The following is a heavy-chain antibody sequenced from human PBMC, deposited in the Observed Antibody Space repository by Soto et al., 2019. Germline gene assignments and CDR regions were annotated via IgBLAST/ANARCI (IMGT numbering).Heavy chain of an antibody. CDR2: INHSGST. CDR1: GGSFSGYY. V-gene: IGHV4-34*01. Sequence: QVQLQQWGAGLLKPSETLSLTCAVYGGSFSGYYWSWILQPPGKGLEWIGEINHSGSTNYNPSLKRRVTISVDTSKNQFSLKLSSVTAADTAVYYCARGVFAAYPDYYDYGMDVWGQGTTFTVSS. CDR3: ARGVFAAYPDYYDYGMDV. J-gene: IGHJ6*02. D-gene: IGHD2-15*01.